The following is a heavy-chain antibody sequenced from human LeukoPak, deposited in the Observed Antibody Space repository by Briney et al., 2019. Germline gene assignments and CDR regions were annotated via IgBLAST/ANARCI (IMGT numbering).Heavy chain of an antibody. Sequence: GGSLRLSCAASGFTFSSYEMNWVRQAPGKGLEWVSYISSSGSTIYYADSVKGRFTISRDNAKNSLYLQMNSLRAEDTAVYYCARGVGTVTMFDYWGQGTLVTVSS. CDR2: ISSSGSTI. J-gene: IGHJ4*02. CDR1: GFTFSSYE. V-gene: IGHV3-48*03. CDR3: ARGVGTVTMFDY. D-gene: IGHD4-17*01.